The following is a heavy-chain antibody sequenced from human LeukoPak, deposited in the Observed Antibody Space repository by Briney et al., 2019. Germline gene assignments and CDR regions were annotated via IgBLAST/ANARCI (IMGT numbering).Heavy chain of an antibody. CDR2: INYSENT. D-gene: IGHD4-17*01. V-gene: IGHV4-59*01. Sequence: PSETLSLTCTVSGDSISSYYWSWIRQPPGKGLEWMGYINYSENTNYNPSLKSRVTISVDTSKNQFSLRLTSVTAADTAVYYCAREGRQDYVYFDCWGQGTLVTVSS. CDR3: AREGRQDYVYFDC. J-gene: IGHJ4*02. CDR1: GDSISSYY.